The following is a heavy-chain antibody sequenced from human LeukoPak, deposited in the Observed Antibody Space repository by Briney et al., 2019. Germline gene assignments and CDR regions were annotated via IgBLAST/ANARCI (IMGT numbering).Heavy chain of an antibody. Sequence: SETLSLTCSVSGGSIGDTRDYWGWIRQPPGKRLEWIGSIYYTGVTFYSPSLKSRVTISVDTSKNQFSLKVISVTAADTAVYYCAREEASAGDYWGQGTLVTVSS. CDR1: GGSIGDTRDY. CDR3: AREEASAGDY. CDR2: IYYTGVT. D-gene: IGHD6-13*01. V-gene: IGHV4-39*01. J-gene: IGHJ4*02.